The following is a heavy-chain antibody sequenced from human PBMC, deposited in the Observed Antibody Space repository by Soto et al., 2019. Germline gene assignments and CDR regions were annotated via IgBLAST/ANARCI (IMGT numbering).Heavy chain of an antibody. V-gene: IGHV4-30-4*01. J-gene: IGHJ4*02. CDR2: IYYSGST. CDR3: AREDTAMVGGFDY. Sequence: PSETLSLTCTVSGGSISSGDYYWSWIRQPPGKGLEWIGYIYYSGSTYYNPSLKSRVTISVDTSKNQFSLKLSSVTAADTAVHYCAREDTAMVGGFDYWGQGTLVTVSS. D-gene: IGHD5-18*01. CDR1: GGSISSGDYY.